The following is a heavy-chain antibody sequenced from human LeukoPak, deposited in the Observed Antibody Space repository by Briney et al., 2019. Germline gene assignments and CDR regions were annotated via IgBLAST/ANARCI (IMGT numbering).Heavy chain of an antibody. Sequence: ASVKVSCKVSGYTLTELSMHWVRQAPGKGLEWMGGFDPEDGETIYAQKFQGRVTMTEDTSTDTAYMELSSLRSGDTAVYYCATVFYGAGYGPDDRIYYFDYWGQGTLVTVSS. J-gene: IGHJ4*02. V-gene: IGHV1-24*01. CDR2: FDPEDGET. CDR3: ATVFYGAGYGPDDRIYYFDY. D-gene: IGHD5-12*01. CDR1: GYTLTELS.